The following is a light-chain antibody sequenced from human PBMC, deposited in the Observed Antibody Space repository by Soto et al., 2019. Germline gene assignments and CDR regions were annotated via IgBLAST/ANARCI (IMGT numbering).Light chain of an antibody. CDR3: QQGACFPRT. CDR1: QAVSTW. Sequence: DIQMTQSPSSVSASVGDTVTITCRASQAVSTWLAWYQQKPGGAPKLLIYAASTLQSGVPSRFSGSGSGTDFTLTIRSLQPEDFATYYCQQGACFPRTFGGGTKVEIK. V-gene: IGKV1-12*01. J-gene: IGKJ4*01. CDR2: AAS.